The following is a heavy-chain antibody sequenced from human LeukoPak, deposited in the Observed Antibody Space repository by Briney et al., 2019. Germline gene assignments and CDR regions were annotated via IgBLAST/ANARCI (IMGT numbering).Heavy chain of an antibody. V-gene: IGHV4-39*01. Sequence: SETLSLTCTVSGGSISSSSYYWGWIRQPPGKGLEWIGSIYYSGSTYYNPSLKSRVTISVDTSKNQFSLKLSSVTAADTAVYYCATSSNYWGWGKSLPYYFDYWGQGTLVTVSS. J-gene: IGHJ4*02. CDR1: GGSISSSSYY. CDR3: ATSSNYWGWGKSLPYYFDY. CDR2: IYYSGST. D-gene: IGHD7-27*01.